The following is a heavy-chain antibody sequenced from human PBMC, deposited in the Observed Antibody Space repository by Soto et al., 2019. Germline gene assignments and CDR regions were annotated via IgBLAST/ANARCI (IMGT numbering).Heavy chain of an antibody. D-gene: IGHD6-13*01. CDR2: ISYDGSNK. J-gene: IGHJ4*02. CDR3: AKAVIAAAGKHFDY. V-gene: IGHV3-30*18. Sequence: GGSLRLSCAASGFTFSSYAMHWVRQAPGKGLEWVSVISYDGSNKYYADSVKGRFTISRDNSKNTLYLQMNSLRAEDSALYYCAKAVIAAAGKHFDYWGQGTLVTVSS. CDR1: GFTFSSYA.